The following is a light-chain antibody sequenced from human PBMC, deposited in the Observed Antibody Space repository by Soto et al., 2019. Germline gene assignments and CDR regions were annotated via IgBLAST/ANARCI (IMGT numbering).Light chain of an antibody. Sequence: QSVLTQPPSVSGSPGQSVTISCTGTGSDFGRYNRVSWYQHTPGTAPKRLIYEVTNRPSGVPDRFSGSRSGNTASLTISGLQAEDDADYYCSSFTTSDTWVLGGGTKLTVL. CDR1: GSDFGRYNR. CDR2: EVT. J-gene: IGLJ3*02. CDR3: SSFTTSDTWV. V-gene: IGLV2-18*02.